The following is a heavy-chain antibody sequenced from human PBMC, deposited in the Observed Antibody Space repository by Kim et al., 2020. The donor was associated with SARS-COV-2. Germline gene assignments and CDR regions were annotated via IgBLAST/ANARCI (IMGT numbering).Heavy chain of an antibody. CDR2: IYSGGST. Sequence: GGSLRLSCAASGFTVSSNYMSWVRQAPGKGLEWVSVIYSGGSTYYTDSVKGRFTISRDNSKNTLYLQMNSLRAEDTAVYYCASKLVVPAANNYYGMDVWGQGTTVTVSS. J-gene: IGHJ6*02. V-gene: IGHV3-66*01. CDR3: ASKLVVPAANNYYGMDV. CDR1: GFTVSSNY. D-gene: IGHD2-2*01.